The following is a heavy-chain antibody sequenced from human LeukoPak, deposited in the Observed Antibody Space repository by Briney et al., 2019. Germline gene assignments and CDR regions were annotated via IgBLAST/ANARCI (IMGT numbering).Heavy chain of an antibody. D-gene: IGHD2-15*01. Sequence: GASVKVSCKASGYTFTSYDINWVRQATGQGLEWMGWMNPNSGNTGYAQKFQGRVTITADKSTSTAYMELSSLRSEDTAVYYCARSRWELQDYAFDIWGQGTMVTVSS. V-gene: IGHV1-8*01. J-gene: IGHJ3*02. CDR1: GYTFTSYD. CDR2: MNPNSGNT. CDR3: ARSRWELQDYAFDI.